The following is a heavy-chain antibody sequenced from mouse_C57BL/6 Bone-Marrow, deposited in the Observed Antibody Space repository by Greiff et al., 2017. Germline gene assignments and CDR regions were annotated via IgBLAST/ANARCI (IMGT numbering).Heavy chain of an antibody. Sequence: VKLVESGPELVQPGASVKISCKASGYAFSSSWMNWVKQRPGKGLEWIGRIYPGDGDTNYNGKFKGKATLTADKSSSTAYMQLSSLTSEDSAVYSCEKEGFYPGTWFAYWGQGTLVTVSA. CDR3: EKEGFYPGTWFAY. CDR1: GYAFSSSW. V-gene: IGHV1-82*01. CDR2: IYPGDGDT. J-gene: IGHJ3*01.